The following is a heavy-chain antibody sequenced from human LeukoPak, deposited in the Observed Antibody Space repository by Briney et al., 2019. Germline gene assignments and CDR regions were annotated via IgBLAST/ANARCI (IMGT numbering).Heavy chain of an antibody. Sequence: SETLSLTCTVSGGSIGGTSYYWGWIRQPPGKGLECVGSIYYGGRTYYNPSINRRATSSHTTSNNQFFLMLSSVAAADTAVYYCARHRYSAYASSDYWGQGALVTVSS. V-gene: IGHV4-39*01. J-gene: IGHJ4*02. CDR3: ARHRYSAYASSDY. CDR1: GGSIGGTSYY. D-gene: IGHD5-12*01. CDR2: IYYGGRT.